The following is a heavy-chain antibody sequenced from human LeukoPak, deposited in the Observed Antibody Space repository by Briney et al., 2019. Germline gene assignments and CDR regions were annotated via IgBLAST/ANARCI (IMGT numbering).Heavy chain of an antibody. CDR3: ACGTYYYFDY. Sequence: SETLSLTCTVSGASISSYYWSLIRQPPGKGLEWIGYIHYGGSTNYNPSLKSRVTISVDTSKNQFSLNLNSVTAADTALYYCACGTYYYFDYWGQRTLVTVSS. D-gene: IGHD1-26*01. CDR2: IHYGGST. J-gene: IGHJ4*02. V-gene: IGHV4-59*01. CDR1: GASISSYY.